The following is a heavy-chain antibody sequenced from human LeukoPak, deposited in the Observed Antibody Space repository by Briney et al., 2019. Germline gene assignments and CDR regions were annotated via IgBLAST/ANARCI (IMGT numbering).Heavy chain of an antibody. D-gene: IGHD4-17*01. CDR1: GYTFTAYY. V-gene: IGHV1-2*02. CDR2: INPNSGGT. J-gene: IGHJ4*02. Sequence: ASVKVSCKASGYTFTAYYIHWVRQAPGQGLEWMGWINPNSGGTNTAQKFQGRVTMTRDTSISTAYMELSSLRSDDTAVYYCARGGTTVTYPSHYWGQGTLVTVSS. CDR3: ARGGTTVTYPSHY.